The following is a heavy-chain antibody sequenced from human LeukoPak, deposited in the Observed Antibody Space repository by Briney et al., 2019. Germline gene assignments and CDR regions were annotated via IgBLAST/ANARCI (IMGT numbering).Heavy chain of an antibody. V-gene: IGHV1-69*13. J-gene: IGHJ3*02. CDR2: IIPICGTA. CDR1: RGTYISYA. Sequence: SVKVSCKPSRGTYISYAISSLRQAPGQQLEWMGGIIPICGTANYAQKFQGRVTITADESTSTAYMELSSLRSEDTAVYYCARDTGSSSWYDYAFDIWGQGTMVTVSS. D-gene: IGHD6-13*01. CDR3: ARDTGSSSWYDYAFDI.